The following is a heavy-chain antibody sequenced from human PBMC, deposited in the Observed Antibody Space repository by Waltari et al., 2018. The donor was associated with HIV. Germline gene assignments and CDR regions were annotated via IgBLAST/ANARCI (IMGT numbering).Heavy chain of an antibody. Sequence: VQLVQSGAAVKEPGESLKISCQGSGYLLTNSWIGWVRQLPGKGLEWMATIYPDASDTRYSPSFQGQVTISVDKSISTAYLQWSSLKASDTAMYYCALLGIDFNFWGPGTLVTVSS. V-gene: IGHV5-51*03. D-gene: IGHD1-1*01. CDR2: IYPDASDT. CDR3: ALLGIDFNF. J-gene: IGHJ4*02. CDR1: GYLLTNSW.